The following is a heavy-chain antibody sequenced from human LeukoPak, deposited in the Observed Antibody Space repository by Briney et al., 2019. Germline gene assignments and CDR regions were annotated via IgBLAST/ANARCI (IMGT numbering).Heavy chain of an antibody. Sequence: GGSLRLSCVASGFTFRSHGMHWVRQAPGKGLEWVAVIWYEGSNEYFADSVKGRFTISRDNSKNILYLQMNSLRAEDTAVYYCARDIASTRMDVWGQGTTASVSS. CDR2: IWYEGSNE. V-gene: IGHV3-33*01. J-gene: IGHJ6*02. D-gene: IGHD2-15*01. CDR1: GFTFRSHG. CDR3: ARDIASTRMDV.